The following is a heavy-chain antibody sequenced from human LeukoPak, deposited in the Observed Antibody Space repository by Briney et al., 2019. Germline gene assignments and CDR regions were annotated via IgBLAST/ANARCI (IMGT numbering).Heavy chain of an antibody. V-gene: IGHV4-34*01. D-gene: IGHD3-3*01. CDR1: GVSFSGYD. CDR2: INHSGST. Sequence: SETLSLTCAVYGVSFSGYDWSWLRRPPGKGLEWIGEINHSGSTNYNPSLKSRVTISVDTSKNQLSLKLSSVTAADTAVYYCARVFWRDAFDIWGQGTMVTVSS. J-gene: IGHJ3*02. CDR3: ARVFWRDAFDI.